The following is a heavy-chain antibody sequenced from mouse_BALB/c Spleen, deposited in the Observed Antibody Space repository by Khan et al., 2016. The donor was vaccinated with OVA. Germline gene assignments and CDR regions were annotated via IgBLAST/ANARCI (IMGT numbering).Heavy chain of an antibody. CDR2: INPKNGDT. CDR1: GYTFIDYN. CDR3: ARTGYGSLGY. Sequence: VQLQQSGPEVVKPGASVKISCKASGYTFIDYNMDWVKQSHGKSLEWIGDINPKNGDTFYNQNFMGKATLTVDKSSSTAFMELRSLTSDDTAVYYCARTGYGSLGYWGQGTTRTVSS. D-gene: IGHD1-1*01. J-gene: IGHJ2*01. V-gene: IGHV1-18*01.